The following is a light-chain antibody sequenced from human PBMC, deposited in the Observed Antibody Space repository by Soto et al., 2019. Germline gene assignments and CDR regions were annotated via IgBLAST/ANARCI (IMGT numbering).Light chain of an antibody. CDR1: SSDVGGYDY. V-gene: IGLV2-8*01. CDR2: EVT. CDR3: SSYTGGNPSYV. J-gene: IGLJ1*01. Sequence: ALTQPPSASGSPGQSVTISCTGTSSDVGGYDYVSWYQQHPGKAPELMIYEVTIRPSGVSDRFSGSKSGNTASLTVSGLQAEDEADDYCSSYTGGNPSYVFGTGTKVTVL.